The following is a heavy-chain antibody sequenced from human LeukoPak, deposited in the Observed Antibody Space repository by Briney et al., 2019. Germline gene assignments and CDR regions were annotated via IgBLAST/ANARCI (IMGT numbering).Heavy chain of an antibody. V-gene: IGHV1-24*01. CDR3: ATVWRYCSGGSCPLDY. Sequence: GASVKVSCKVSGYTLTELSMHWVRQAPGKGLEWMGGFDPEDGETIYAQKFQGRVTMTEDTSTDTAYMELSSLRSEDTAVYYCATVWRYCSGGSCPLDYWGQGTLVTVSS. CDR1: GYTLTELS. CDR2: FDPEDGET. J-gene: IGHJ4*02. D-gene: IGHD2-15*01.